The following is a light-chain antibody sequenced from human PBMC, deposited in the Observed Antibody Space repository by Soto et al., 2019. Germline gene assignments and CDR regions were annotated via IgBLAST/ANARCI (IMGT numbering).Light chain of an antibody. CDR1: QSISSL. V-gene: IGKV1-5*01. CDR2: DVS. J-gene: IGKJ2*01. Sequence: DIQMTQSPSTLSASVGDRVTITCRASQSISSLLAWYQQKPGKAPNLLIYDVSNLESGVPSRFSGSGSGTEFTLTISSLQPDDVATYYCQEYTSFWYTFGQGTRLELK. CDR3: QEYTSFWYT.